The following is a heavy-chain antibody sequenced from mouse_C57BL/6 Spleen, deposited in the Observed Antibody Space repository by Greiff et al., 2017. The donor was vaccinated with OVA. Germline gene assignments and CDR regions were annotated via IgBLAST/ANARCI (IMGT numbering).Heavy chain of an antibody. CDR2: INPNNGGT. D-gene: IGHD1-1*01. Sequence: EVQLQQSGPELVKPGASVKISCKASGYTFTDYYMNWVKQSHGKSLEWIGDINPNNGGTSYNQKFKGKATLTVDESSSTAYMELRSLTSEDSAVYYCARRGHYYGSSYWYFDVWGTGTTVTVSS. V-gene: IGHV1-26*01. J-gene: IGHJ1*03. CDR3: ARRGHYYGSSYWYFDV. CDR1: GYTFTDYY.